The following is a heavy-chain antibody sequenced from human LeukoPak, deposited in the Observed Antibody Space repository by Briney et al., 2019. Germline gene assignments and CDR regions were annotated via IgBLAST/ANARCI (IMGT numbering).Heavy chain of an antibody. Sequence: SGTLSLICGVSGGSISSTNWWTWVRQPPGKGLEWIGEVHLDGRTNYNPSLQSRLTMSVDFSENHISLKLTSVTAADTAVYYCAREGGYFRPLDYMGQGTLVTVSS. CDR1: GGSISSTNW. D-gene: IGHD3-22*01. CDR2: VHLDGRT. CDR3: AREGGYFRPLDY. J-gene: IGHJ4*02. V-gene: IGHV4-4*02.